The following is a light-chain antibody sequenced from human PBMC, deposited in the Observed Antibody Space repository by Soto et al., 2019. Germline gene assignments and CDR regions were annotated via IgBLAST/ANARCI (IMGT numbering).Light chain of an antibody. Sequence: EIVMTQSPATLSLSPGERVALSCRASQSISSYLAWYQQKPGQAPRLLIYGASNRATGIPDRFSGSGSGTDFTLTISRLEPEDFAVYYCQQYGSSGTFGQGTKVDI. CDR3: QQYGSSGT. J-gene: IGKJ1*01. V-gene: IGKV3-20*01. CDR1: QSISSY. CDR2: GAS.